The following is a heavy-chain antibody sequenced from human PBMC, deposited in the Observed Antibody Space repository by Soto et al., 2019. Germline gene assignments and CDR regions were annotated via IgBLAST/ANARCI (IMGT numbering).Heavy chain of an antibody. J-gene: IGHJ4*02. V-gene: IGHV4-59*01. CDR3: ASVTFGGIVLAH. CDR1: AASFSKYY. CDR2: IYFNGNT. Sequence: PSETLSLTCTVCAASFSKYYWTWIRQSPGKGLEWIGYIYFNGNTNYNPSLKRRVTMSIDTSKKQFSLNLSSVTAADTAVYYCASVTFGGIVLAHWGQGALVTVSS. D-gene: IGHD3-16*01.